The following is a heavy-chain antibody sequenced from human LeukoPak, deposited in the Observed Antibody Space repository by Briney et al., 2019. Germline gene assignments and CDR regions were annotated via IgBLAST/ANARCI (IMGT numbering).Heavy chain of an antibody. CDR3: ATGKRYQLLSAYYYYGMDV. J-gene: IGHJ6*02. Sequence: ASVKVSCKVSGYTLTELSMHWVRQAPGKGLEWVGGLDPEDGETIYAQKFQGRVTMTEDTSTDTAYMELSSLRSEDTAVYYCATGKRYQLLSAYYYYGMDVWGQGTTVTVSS. V-gene: IGHV1-24*01. CDR2: LDPEDGET. CDR1: GYTLTELS. D-gene: IGHD2-2*01.